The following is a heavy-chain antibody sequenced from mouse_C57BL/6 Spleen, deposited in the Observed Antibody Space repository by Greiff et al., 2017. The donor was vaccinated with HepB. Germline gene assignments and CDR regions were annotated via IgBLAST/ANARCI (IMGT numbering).Heavy chain of an antibody. D-gene: IGHD2-10*01. V-gene: IGHV3-1*01. CDR1: GYSITSGYD. J-gene: IGHJ2*01. Sequence: VQLKQSGPGMVKPSQSLSLTCTVTGYSITSGYDWHWIRHFPGNKLEWMGYISYSGSTNYNPSLKSRISITHDTSKNHFFLKLNSVTTEDTATYYCARGAYYPDYWGQGTTLTVSP. CDR3: ARGAYYPDY. CDR2: ISYSGST.